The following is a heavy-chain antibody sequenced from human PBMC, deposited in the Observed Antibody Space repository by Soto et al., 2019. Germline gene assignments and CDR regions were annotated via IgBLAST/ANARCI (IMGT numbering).Heavy chain of an antibody. D-gene: IGHD6-19*01. V-gene: IGHV3-21*01. CDR1: GFTFSSYS. J-gene: IGHJ3*02. CDR2: ISSSSSYI. CDR3: ASSTTGYSSGWYRLDAFDI. Sequence: EVQLVESGGGLVKPGGSLRLSCAASGFTFSSYSMNWVRQAPGKGLEWVSSISSSSSYIYYADSVKGRFTISRDNAKNSLYLQMNSLRAEDTAVYYCASSTTGYSSGWYRLDAFDIWAKGQWSPSLQ.